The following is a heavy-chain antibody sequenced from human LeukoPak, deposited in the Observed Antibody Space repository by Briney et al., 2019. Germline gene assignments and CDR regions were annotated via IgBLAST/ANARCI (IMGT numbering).Heavy chain of an antibody. CDR2: IKSKTDGGTT. CDR3: TTEFPSLWRGGGDYYYYGMDV. D-gene: IGHD3-10*01. V-gene: IGHV3-15*01. J-gene: IGHJ6*04. CDR1: GFTFSNAW. Sequence: GGSLRLSCAASGFTFSNAWMSWVRQAPGKGLEWVGRIKSKTDGGTTDYAAPVKGRLTISRDDSKNTLYLQMNSLKTEDTAVYYCTTEFPSLWRGGGDYYYYGMDVWGKGTTVTVSS.